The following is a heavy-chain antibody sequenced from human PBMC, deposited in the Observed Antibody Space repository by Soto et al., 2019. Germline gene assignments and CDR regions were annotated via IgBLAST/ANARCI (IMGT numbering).Heavy chain of an antibody. CDR3: ARGGHVVVVTAALDY. V-gene: IGHV1-46*01. J-gene: IGHJ4*02. CDR1: GDTFTDYY. CDR2: VNPSGGHT. D-gene: IGHD2-21*02. Sequence: QVQLMQSGAEVKKPGASVKVSCKASGDTFTDYYIHWVRQAPGQGLEWMGTVNPSGGHTTYAQHFRARVTMTRDTATSTLDMELTSLTSDDTAIYYCARGGHVVVVTAALDYWGQGTLVTVSS.